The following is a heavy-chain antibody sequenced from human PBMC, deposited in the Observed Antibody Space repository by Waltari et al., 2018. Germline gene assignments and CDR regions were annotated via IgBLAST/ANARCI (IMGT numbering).Heavy chain of an antibody. D-gene: IGHD1-1*01. V-gene: IGHV3-53*01. CDR3: PRLPPALQLGSLGMDV. Sequence: VRRDPGKGLWWYTKTQRDRQTYFADSVKGRFTNSRDNSKNTVNFPMKSLRADDTAVYYFPRLPPALQLGSLGMDVSGQGTTVTVSS. J-gene: IGHJ6*01. CDR2: TQRDRQT.